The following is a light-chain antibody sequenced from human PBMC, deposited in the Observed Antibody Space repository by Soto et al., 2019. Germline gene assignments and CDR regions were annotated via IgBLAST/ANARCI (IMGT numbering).Light chain of an antibody. V-gene: IGLV2-14*01. CDR1: SSDIGCYNY. J-gene: IGLJ1*01. Sequence: QSVLPQPSSVSGSPGQSITISFTGGSSDIGCYNYVSWFQQHPGKAPKLMIYEVTNRPSGVSNRFSGSKSGSTASLTISGLQAEDEADYYCSSYTSSNTLVFGTGTKVTVL. CDR3: SSYTSSNTLV. CDR2: EVT.